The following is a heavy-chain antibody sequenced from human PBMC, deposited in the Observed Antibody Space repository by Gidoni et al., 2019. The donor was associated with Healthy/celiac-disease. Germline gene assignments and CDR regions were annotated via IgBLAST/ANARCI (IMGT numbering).Heavy chain of an antibody. Sequence: QVQLQQWGAGLLKPSETLSLTCAVYGGSFSGYYWSWIRQPPGKGLEWIGEINHSGSTNYNPSLKSRVTISVDTSKNQFSLKLSSVTAADTAVYYCAREFRAINCKWCRGAFDYWGQGTLVTVSS. V-gene: IGHV4-34*01. D-gene: IGHD2-8*01. J-gene: IGHJ4*02. CDR1: GGSFSGYY. CDR2: INHSGST. CDR3: AREFRAINCKWCRGAFDY.